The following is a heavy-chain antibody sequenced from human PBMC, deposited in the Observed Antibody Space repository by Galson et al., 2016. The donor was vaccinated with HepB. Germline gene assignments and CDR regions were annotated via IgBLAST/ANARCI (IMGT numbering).Heavy chain of an antibody. J-gene: IGHJ4*02. Sequence: TLSLTCAVYGGSFSGYYWNWFRQPPGKGLEWIGDINHSGISNYNPSLNSRVTISVDTSKKQGSLKLTSVTAADTAVYYCASFPQEDLQLRGPIHDYWGQGTLVTVSS. CDR2: INHSGIS. D-gene: IGHD6-6*01. CDR1: GGSFSGYY. V-gene: IGHV4-34*01. CDR3: ASFPQEDLQLRGPIHDY.